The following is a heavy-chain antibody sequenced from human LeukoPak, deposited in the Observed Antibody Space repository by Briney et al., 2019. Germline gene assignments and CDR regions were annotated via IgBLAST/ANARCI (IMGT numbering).Heavy chain of an antibody. Sequence: SVKVSCKASGGTFITYAISWVRQAPGQALEWMGWITPFNGNTNYAQKFQDRVTITRDRSMSTAYMELSSLRSEDTAMYYCAQSGSDQKGWFDPWGQGTLVTVSS. V-gene: IGHV1-45*02. CDR2: ITPFNGNT. CDR1: GGTFITYA. J-gene: IGHJ5*02. D-gene: IGHD3-10*01. CDR3: AQSGSDQKGWFDP.